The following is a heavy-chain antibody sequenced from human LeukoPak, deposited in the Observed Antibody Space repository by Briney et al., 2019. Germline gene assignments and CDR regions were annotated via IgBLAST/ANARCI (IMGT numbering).Heavy chain of an antibody. J-gene: IGHJ4*02. CDR1: GGSISSSSYY. CDR3: ASYDFWSGYYSDIDY. Sequence: SETLSLTCTASGGSISSSSYYWGWIRQPPGKGLEWIGSIYYSGSTYYNPSLKSRVTISVDTSKNQFSLKLSSVTAADTAVYYCASYDFWSGYYSDIDYWGQGTLVTVSS. CDR2: IYYSGST. V-gene: IGHV4-39*01. D-gene: IGHD3-3*01.